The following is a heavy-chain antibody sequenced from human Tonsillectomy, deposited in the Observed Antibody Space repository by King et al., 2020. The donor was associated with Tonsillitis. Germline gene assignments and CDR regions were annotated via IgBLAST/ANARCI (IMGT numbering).Heavy chain of an antibody. CDR3: AKDIQAYSFGYYFYY. Sequence: VQLVESGGGLVQPGRSLRLSCAASGFTFDEYAMHWVRQVPGKGLECVSGISWNSGSIGYADSVKGRFIIARDNAKHSLYLQINSLRAEDTALYYCAKDIQAYSFGYYFYYWGQGTLVTVSS. V-gene: IGHV3-9*01. CDR2: ISWNSGSI. D-gene: IGHD3-3*01. J-gene: IGHJ4*02. CDR1: GFTFDEYA.